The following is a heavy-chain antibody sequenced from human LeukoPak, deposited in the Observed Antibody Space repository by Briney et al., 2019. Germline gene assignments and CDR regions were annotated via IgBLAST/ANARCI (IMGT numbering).Heavy chain of an antibody. CDR1: GYTFTGYY. Sequence: GASVKVSCKASGYTFTGYYMHWVRQAPGQGLEWMGWINPNSGGTNYAQKFQGRVTMTRDTSISTAYMELSRLRSDDTAVYYCARGRLSVVFSGSSLGVFDYWGQGTLVTVSS. CDR3: ARGRLSVVFSGSSLGVFDY. J-gene: IGHJ4*02. D-gene: IGHD1-26*01. V-gene: IGHV1-2*02. CDR2: INPNSGGT.